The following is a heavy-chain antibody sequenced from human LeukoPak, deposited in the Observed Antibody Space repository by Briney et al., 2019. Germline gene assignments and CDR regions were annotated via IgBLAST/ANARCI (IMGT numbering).Heavy chain of an antibody. J-gene: IGHJ5*02. D-gene: IGHD5-24*01. Sequence: SETLSLTCAVSGGSISSGGYSWSCIPQPPGKGLEWIVYIYHSGSTYYNPSLKRRVTISVDMSKNQFSLKLSSVSAAETAVYYCARGKRRWFDPWGQGTLVTVSS. V-gene: IGHV4-30-2*01. CDR2: IYHSGST. CDR3: ARGKRRWFDP. CDR1: GGSISSGGYS.